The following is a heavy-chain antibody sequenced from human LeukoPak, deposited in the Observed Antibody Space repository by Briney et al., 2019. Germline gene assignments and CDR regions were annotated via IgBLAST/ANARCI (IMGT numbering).Heavy chain of an antibody. CDR3: AGDRKAAGDYVRGFAY. D-gene: IGHD4-17*01. Sequence: ASVKVSCKASGYTFTGYYMHWVRQAPGQGLEWMGRINPNSGGTNYAQKFQGRVIMTRDTSISTAYMELSRLRSDDTAVYYCAGDRKAAGDYVRGFAYWGQGTLVTVSS. CDR1: GYTFTGYY. V-gene: IGHV1-2*06. CDR2: INPNSGGT. J-gene: IGHJ4*02.